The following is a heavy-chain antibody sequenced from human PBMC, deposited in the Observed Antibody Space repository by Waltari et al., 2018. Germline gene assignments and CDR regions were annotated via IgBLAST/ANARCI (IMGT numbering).Heavy chain of an antibody. CDR1: GGSPSSYY. CDR3: ATDGLSRSLSH. V-gene: IGHV4-4*07. CDR2: MYFTGIM. Sequence: QVQLRESGPGLLKPSETLSLTCSVSGGSPSSYYWNWIRQPAGKGLEWIGRMYFTGIMDYNPSLQSRVTMSVDTSKNQFFLNLTSVTAADTAVYYCATDGLSRSLSHWGQGALVTVSS. D-gene: IGHD6-19*01. J-gene: IGHJ4*02.